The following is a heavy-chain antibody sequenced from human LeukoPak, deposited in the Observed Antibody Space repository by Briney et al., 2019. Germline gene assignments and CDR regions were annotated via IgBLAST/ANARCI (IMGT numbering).Heavy chain of an antibody. J-gene: IGHJ6*02. CDR1: GDSIRNSDFY. Sequence: SETLSLTCTVSGDSIRNSDFYWSWIRQSPGKGLEWIGYIYYSGSTNYNPSLKSRVTISKDTSKNQFSLKLNSVTAADTAVYYCARGYDFWSGYGAKGYGMDVWGQGTTVTVSS. CDR3: ARGYDFWSGYGAKGYGMDV. CDR2: IYYSGST. D-gene: IGHD3-3*01. V-gene: IGHV4-30-4*02.